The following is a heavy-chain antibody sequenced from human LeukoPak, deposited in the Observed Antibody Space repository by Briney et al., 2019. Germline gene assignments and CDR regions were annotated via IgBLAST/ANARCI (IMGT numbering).Heavy chain of an antibody. CDR1: GLNLSNYG. D-gene: IGHD3-22*01. CDR2: ISGSGGST. Sequence: PGGSLRLSCSVSGLNLSNYGVSWVRPAPGKGVGWVAGISGSGGSTNYEDSLKGRFTIARDNRNNNLYLQMNSLRAEDTAVYFCAKRGVVIRVILVGFHKEAYYFDSWGQGALVTVSS. CDR3: AKRGVVIRVILVGFHKEAYYFDS. V-gene: IGHV3-23*01. J-gene: IGHJ4*02.